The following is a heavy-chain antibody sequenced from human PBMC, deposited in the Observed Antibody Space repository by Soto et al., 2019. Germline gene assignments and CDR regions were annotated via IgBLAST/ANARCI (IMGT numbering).Heavy chain of an antibody. V-gene: IGHV5-51*01. CDR3: ARAVGYTPGFDY. CDR2: IYPGDSDT. CDR1: GYSFTSYW. J-gene: IGHJ4*02. D-gene: IGHD5-18*01. Sequence: PGGSLKISCNGSGYSFTSYWIGWVRQMPWKGLEWMGIIYPGDSDTRYSPSFQGQVTISVDTSKNQFSLKLSSVTAADTAVYYCARAVGYTPGFDYWGQGTLVTVSS.